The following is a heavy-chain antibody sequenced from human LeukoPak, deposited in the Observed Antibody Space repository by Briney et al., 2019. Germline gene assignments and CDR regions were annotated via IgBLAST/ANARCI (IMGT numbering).Heavy chain of an antibody. CDR1: GGSFSGYY. Sequence: PSETLSLTCGVYGGSFSGYYWTWIRQPPGKGLEWIGEINHRGGTNYNPSLKSRVTISVDTSKNEFSLNLDSVTAADTAVYYCARTTYYEFWSGSPGAFDIWGQGSRVTVSS. J-gene: IGHJ3*02. D-gene: IGHD3-3*01. V-gene: IGHV4-34*01. CDR3: ARTTYYEFWSGSPGAFDI. CDR2: INHRGGT.